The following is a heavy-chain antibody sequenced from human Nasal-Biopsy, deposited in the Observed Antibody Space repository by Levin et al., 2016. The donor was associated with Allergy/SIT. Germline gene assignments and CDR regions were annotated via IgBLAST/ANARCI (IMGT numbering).Heavy chain of an antibody. CDR3: ARGLDY. CDR2: INSGGKT. V-gene: IGHV3-53*04. J-gene: IGHJ4*02. CDR1: GFTVSSGS. Sequence: GGSLRLSCAASGFTVSSGSMSWVRQPPGKGLEWVSVINSGGKTYFADSVKGRFSISRHHSKNTVYLQMDILTPEDTAVYYCARGLDYWGQGTLVTVSS.